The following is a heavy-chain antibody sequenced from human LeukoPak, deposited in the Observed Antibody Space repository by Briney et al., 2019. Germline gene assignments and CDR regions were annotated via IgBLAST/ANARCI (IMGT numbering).Heavy chain of an antibody. V-gene: IGHV4-59*01. Sequence: SETLSLTCTVSGGYISPYYWSWLRQPPGKGLEWIGYISYSGSTKNNPSLKSRVTISVDTSKNQFSLKLTSVTAADTAVYYCAKEGAESFPDAFDIWGQGTMITVSS. CDR2: ISYSGST. CDR3: AKEGAESFPDAFDI. J-gene: IGHJ3*02. CDR1: GGYISPYY. D-gene: IGHD3-10*01.